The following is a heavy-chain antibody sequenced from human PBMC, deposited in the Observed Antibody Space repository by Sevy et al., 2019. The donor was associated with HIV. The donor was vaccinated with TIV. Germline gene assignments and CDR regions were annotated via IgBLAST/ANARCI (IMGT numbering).Heavy chain of an antibody. CDR2: ISYTSTTI. CDR1: GFTFNTYN. V-gene: IGHV3-48*02. D-gene: IGHD3-22*01. Sequence: GGSLRLSCAVSGFTFNTYNMNWVRQAPGKGLEWVSYISYTSTTIYYADSVRGRFTISRHNAKNTLYLQMNSLRDEDTAVYYCASSDATSRFGYYYFAMDFWGQGTSVTVSS. CDR3: ASSDATSRFGYYYFAMDF. J-gene: IGHJ6*02.